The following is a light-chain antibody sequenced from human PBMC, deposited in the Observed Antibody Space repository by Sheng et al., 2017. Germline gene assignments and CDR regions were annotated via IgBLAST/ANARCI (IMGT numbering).Light chain of an antibody. Sequence: EIVLTQSPATLSLSPGEGATLSCRASQSISSYLAWYQQRPGQAPRLLIYDASNRATGIPARFSGSGSGTDFTLTISSLEPEDFAVYYCLQRYNWPLTFGGGTKVEIK. J-gene: IGKJ4*01. CDR1: QSISSY. CDR2: DAS. CDR3: LQRYNWPLT. V-gene: IGKV3-11*01.